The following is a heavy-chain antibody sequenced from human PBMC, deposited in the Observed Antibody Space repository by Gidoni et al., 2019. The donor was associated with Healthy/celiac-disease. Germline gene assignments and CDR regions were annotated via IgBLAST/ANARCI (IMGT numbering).Heavy chain of an antibody. D-gene: IGHD2-2*02. CDR3: ARVLGYCSSTSCYTYYYGMDV. CDR2: IIPIFGTA. Sequence: QVQLVQSGAEVKKPGSSVKVSCKASGGTFSSYAISWVRQAPGQGLEWMGGIIPIFGTANYAQKFQGRVTITADESTSTAYMELSSLRSEDTAVYYCARVLGYCSSTSCYTYYYGMDVWGQGTTVTVSS. CDR1: GGTFSSYA. J-gene: IGHJ6*02. V-gene: IGHV1-69*01.